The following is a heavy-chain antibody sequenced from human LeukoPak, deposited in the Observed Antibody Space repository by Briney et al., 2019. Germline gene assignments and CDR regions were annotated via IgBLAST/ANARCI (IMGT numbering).Heavy chain of an antibody. Sequence: GGSLRLSCAASGFTFSTYAMNWVRQAPAKGLEWVSTIGGGGPTTDYADSVKDRFTISRDNSKNTLYLQMNSLRAEDTAVYYCAKDSGYDFFRWFDPWGQGTLVAVAS. CDR1: GFTFSTYA. V-gene: IGHV3-23*01. CDR3: AKDSGYDFFRWFDP. D-gene: IGHD5-12*01. CDR2: IGGGGPTT. J-gene: IGHJ5*02.